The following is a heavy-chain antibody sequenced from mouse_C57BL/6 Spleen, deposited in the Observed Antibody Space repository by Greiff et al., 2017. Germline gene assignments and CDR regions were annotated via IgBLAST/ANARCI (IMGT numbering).Heavy chain of an antibody. CDR3: TRANGYFDV. Sequence: EVKLVESGEGLVQPGGSLKLSCAASGFTFSSYAMSWVRQTPEKRLEWVAYISSGGDYIYYADTVKGRFTISRDNARNTLYLQMSSLKSEDTAMYYSTRANGYFDVWGTGTTVTVSS. CDR1: GFTFSSYA. V-gene: IGHV5-9-1*02. CDR2: ISSGGDYI. J-gene: IGHJ1*03.